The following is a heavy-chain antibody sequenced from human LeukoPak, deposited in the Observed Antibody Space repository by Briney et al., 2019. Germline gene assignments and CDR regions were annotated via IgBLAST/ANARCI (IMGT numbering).Heavy chain of an antibody. Sequence: KTSETLSLTCTVSGGSVISGSYYWSWIRQPPGKELEWIGYVSHSGNTYYNPSLKSRVTISKDTSKNQFSLKLSSVTAADTAVYYCVREHDWGDFDFWGQGTLVTVSS. CDR3: VREHDWGDFDF. V-gene: IGHV4-61*01. CDR2: VSHSGNT. D-gene: IGHD3-9*01. CDR1: GGSVISGSYY. J-gene: IGHJ4*02.